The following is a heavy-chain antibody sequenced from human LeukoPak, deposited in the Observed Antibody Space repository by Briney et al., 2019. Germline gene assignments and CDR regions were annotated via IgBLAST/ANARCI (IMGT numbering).Heavy chain of an antibody. Sequence: KASETLSLTCTVSGGSISSSSYYWGWIRQPPGKGLEWIGSIYYSGSTYYNPSLKSRVTISVDTSKNQFSLKLSSVTAADTAVYYCARGPSITMVRGGQWYYYMDVWGKGTTVTVSS. J-gene: IGHJ6*03. CDR3: ARGPSITMVRGGQWYYYMDV. CDR1: GGSISSSSYY. CDR2: IYYSGST. V-gene: IGHV4-39*07. D-gene: IGHD3-10*01.